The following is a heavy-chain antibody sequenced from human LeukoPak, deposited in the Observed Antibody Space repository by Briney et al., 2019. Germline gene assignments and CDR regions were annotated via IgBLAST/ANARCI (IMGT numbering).Heavy chain of an antibody. CDR1: GFHFDDYA. J-gene: IGHJ4*02. D-gene: IGHD6-13*01. V-gene: IGHV3-9*01. Sequence: SLKLLCSASGFHFDDYAMHWVRPASGEGLEWVSGISWNSGSIGYADSVKGRFTISRDNAKNSLYLQMNSLRAEDTALYYCAKDWVAAAGRFDYWGQGTLVTVSS. CDR3: AKDWVAAAGRFDY. CDR2: ISWNSGSI.